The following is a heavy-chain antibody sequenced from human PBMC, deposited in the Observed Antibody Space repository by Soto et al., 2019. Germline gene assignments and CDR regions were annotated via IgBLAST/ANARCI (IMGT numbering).Heavy chain of an antibody. CDR1: GGSFSGYY. CDR3: ARGVYCSGGSCYLAMDV. D-gene: IGHD2-15*01. CDR2: INHSGST. V-gene: IGHV4-34*01. J-gene: IGHJ6*02. Sequence: PSETLSLTCAVYGGSFSGYYWSWIRQPPGKGLEWIGEINHSGSTNYSPSLKSRVTISVDTSKNQFSLKLSSVTAADTAVYYCARGVYCSGGSCYLAMDVWGQGTTVTVSS.